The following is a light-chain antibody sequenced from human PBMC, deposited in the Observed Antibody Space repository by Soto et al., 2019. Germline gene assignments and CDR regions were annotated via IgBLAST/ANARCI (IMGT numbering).Light chain of an antibody. CDR3: NSYSTSSTSYV. J-gene: IGLJ1*01. V-gene: IGLV2-14*03. CDR1: SNDVGAYNY. Sequence: QSVLTQPASMSGSPGQSITISCTGTSNDVGAYNYVSWYQQHPGKAPKLMIYDVNNRPSGVSDRFSGSKSGNTAPLTISGLQAEDEADYYCNSYSTSSTSYVFGTGTQLTVL. CDR2: DVN.